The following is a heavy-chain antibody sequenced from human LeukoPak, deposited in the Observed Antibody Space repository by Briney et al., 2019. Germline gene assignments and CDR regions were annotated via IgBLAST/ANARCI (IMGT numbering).Heavy chain of an antibody. CDR2: IYTSGST. CDR1: GGSIGSYY. J-gene: IGHJ6*03. Sequence: PSETLSLTCTVSGGSIGSYYWSWIRQPAGKGLEWIRRIYTSGSTNHNPSLKSRLTISVVTSKNQSSLKLSSVTAADTAVYYCARGRHSSSWLYYYYYMDVWGKGTTVTVSS. D-gene: IGHD6-13*01. V-gene: IGHV4-4*07. CDR3: ARGRHSSSWLYYYYYMDV.